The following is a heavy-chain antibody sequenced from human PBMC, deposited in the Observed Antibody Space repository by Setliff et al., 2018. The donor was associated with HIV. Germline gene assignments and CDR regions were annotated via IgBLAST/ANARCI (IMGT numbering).Heavy chain of an antibody. CDR1: GYTFTSYG. D-gene: IGHD4-17*01. V-gene: IGHV1-18*01. J-gene: IGHJ1*01. CDR2: ISAYNGNT. CDR3: EREMEPPYTVTTFGIFQH. Sequence: ASVKVSCKASGYTFTSYGISWVRQAPGQGLEWMGWISAYNGNTNYAQKLQGRVTMTTDTSTSTAYMELRSLRSDDTTVYYCEREMEPPYTVTTFGIFQHWGQGTLVTVSS.